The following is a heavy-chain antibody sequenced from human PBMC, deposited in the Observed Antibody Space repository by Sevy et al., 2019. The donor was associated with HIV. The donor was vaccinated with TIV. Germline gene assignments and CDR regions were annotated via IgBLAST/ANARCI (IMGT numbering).Heavy chain of an antibody. CDR2: IKSKTDGGTT. CDR1: DFPFTNAW. Sequence: GGSLRLSCAASDFPFTNAWMNWVRQAPGKGLEWVGRIKSKTDGGTTDYAAPVEGRFTISRDDSKNTVYLEMNSLKTEDTAVYYCVVTAVAGAWDHWGQGTLVTVSS. J-gene: IGHJ4*02. D-gene: IGHD6-19*01. V-gene: IGHV3-15*07. CDR3: VVTAVAGAWDH.